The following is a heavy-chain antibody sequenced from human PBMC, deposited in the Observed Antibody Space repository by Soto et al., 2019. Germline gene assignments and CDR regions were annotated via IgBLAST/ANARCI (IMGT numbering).Heavy chain of an antibody. CDR3: ARGSSSHHYYYFGMDV. Sequence: SETLSLTCTVSGGSISSYYWSWIRQPPGKGLEWIGYIYYSGSTNYNPSLKSRVTISVDTSKNQFSLKLSSVTAADTAVYYCARGSSSHHYYYFGMDVWGQGTTVTVSS. J-gene: IGHJ6*02. V-gene: IGHV4-59*01. CDR1: GGSISSYY. CDR2: IYYSGST. D-gene: IGHD6-6*01.